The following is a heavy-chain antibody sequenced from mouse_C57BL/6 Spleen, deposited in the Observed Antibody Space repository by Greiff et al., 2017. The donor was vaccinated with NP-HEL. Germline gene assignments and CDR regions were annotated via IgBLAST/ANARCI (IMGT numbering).Heavy chain of an antibody. D-gene: IGHD3-3*01. CDR3: ARGDCRFDY. Sequence: EVMLVESGGGLVQPGGSLSLSCAASGFTFTDYYMSWVRQPPGQALEWLGFIRNKANGYTTEYSASVKGRFTISRDNSQSILYLQMNTLRAEDSATYYCARGDCRFDYWGQGTTLTVSS. CDR2: IRNKANGYTT. V-gene: IGHV7-3*01. J-gene: IGHJ2*01. CDR1: GFTFTDYY.